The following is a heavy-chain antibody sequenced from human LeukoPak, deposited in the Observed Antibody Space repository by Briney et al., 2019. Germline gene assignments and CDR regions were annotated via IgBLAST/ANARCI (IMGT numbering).Heavy chain of an antibody. J-gene: IGHJ5*02. CDR3: AKDGSGGGWKWFDP. CDR2: IWYDGSNK. CDR1: GFTFSSYG. Sequence: GGSLRLSCAASGFTFSSYGFHWVRQAPGKGLEWVAVIWYDGSNKYYADSVKGRFTISRDSSKNTLYLQMNSLRAEDTAVYYCAKDGSGGGWKWFDPWGQGTLVTVSS. V-gene: IGHV3-33*06. D-gene: IGHD2-15*01.